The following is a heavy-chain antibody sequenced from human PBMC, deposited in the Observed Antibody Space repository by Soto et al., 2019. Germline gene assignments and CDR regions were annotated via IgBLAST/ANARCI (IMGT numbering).Heavy chain of an antibody. V-gene: IGHV3-30*03. CDR1: GFTVSTYG. CDR2: ISRDGGTK. D-gene: IGHD3-10*01. CDR3: TVEVASGY. Sequence: QVQLVESGGGVVQPGRSLGLCCAVSGFTVSTYGIHWVRQAPGKGLEWVAVISRDGGTKYYADSVKGRFTISRDNSRNTLFLEMNSLRGDDMAVYYCTVEVASGYWGQGTLVTVSS. J-gene: IGHJ4*02.